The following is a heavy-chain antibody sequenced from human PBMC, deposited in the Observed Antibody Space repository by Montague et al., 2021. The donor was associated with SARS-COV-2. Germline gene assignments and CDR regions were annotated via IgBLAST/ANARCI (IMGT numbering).Heavy chain of an antibody. J-gene: IGHJ4*02. V-gene: IGHV2-5*02. CDR3: AHRDSGRIAAAGFDY. CDR2: IYWDDDK. D-gene: IGHD6-13*01. Sequence: PAPVKPTQTLTLTCSFSGFSLRTSGVGVGWIRQPPGKALEWLAVIYWDDDKRYSPSLKSRLTITKDTSKNQVVLTMTNMDPVDTATYYCAHRDSGRIAAAGFDYWGQGTLVTVSS. CDR1: GFSLRTSGVG.